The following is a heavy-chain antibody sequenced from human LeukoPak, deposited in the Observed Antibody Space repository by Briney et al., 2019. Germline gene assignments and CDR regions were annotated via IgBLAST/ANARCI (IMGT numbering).Heavy chain of an antibody. CDR2: IRVDTGNA. J-gene: IGHJ6*03. CDR3: SRYGSGNHYSKSKAYYYYYMDV. Sequence: GASVTVSCKASGYTFTAYGISCVRLAPGQGLEWMGWIRVDTGNANYAQRFQGRVTMTTDTSTSTAYMELRGLTSDDTAVYYCSRYGSGNHYSKSKAYYYYYMDVWGKGTTVSVSS. D-gene: IGHD3-10*01. V-gene: IGHV1-18*01. CDR1: GYTFTAYG.